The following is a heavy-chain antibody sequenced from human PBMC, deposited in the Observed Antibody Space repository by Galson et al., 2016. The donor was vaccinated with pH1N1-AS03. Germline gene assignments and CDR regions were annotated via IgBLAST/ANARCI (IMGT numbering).Heavy chain of an antibody. V-gene: IGHV1-2*04. CDR2: IDPNSGVT. Sequence: SVKASCKTSGYTFTGFYVHWVRQAPGQGLEWMGWIDPNSGVTNYAQKFQAWVTMTRDTSSTTAYMEVSGLKSDDTAVYYCARDPRGPCTSTTCATAYYFGRDVGCRGTTVIVSS. CDR1: GYTFTGFY. D-gene: IGHD2/OR15-2a*01. J-gene: IGHJ6*02. CDR3: ARDPRGPCTSTTCATAYYFGRDV.